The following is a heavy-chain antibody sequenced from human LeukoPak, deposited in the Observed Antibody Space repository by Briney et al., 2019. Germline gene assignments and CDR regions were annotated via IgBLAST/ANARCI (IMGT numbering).Heavy chain of an antibody. J-gene: IGHJ3*02. Sequence: SETLSLTCTVSGNSISNYYWTWIRQPPGKGLEWIGYIYYTGSTNYNPFLKRRVTISVDTSKNEFSLKLSSVTAGDTAVYHCARLTTTVGTDDAFDIWGRGTMVTVSS. CDR3: ARLTTTVGTDDAFDI. D-gene: IGHD4-23*01. V-gene: IGHV4-59*08. CDR1: GNSISNYY. CDR2: IYYTGST.